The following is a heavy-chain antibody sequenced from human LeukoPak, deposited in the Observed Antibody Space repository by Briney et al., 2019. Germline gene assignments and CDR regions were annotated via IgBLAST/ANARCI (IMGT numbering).Heavy chain of an antibody. Sequence: GGSLRLSCAASGFTFSSYSMNWVRQAPGKGLEWVSYISSSSSTIYYADSVKGRFTISRDNAKNSLYLQMNSLRAEDTAVYYCARTHDRQWLVLHIDYWGQGTLVTVSS. V-gene: IGHV3-48*04. D-gene: IGHD6-19*01. CDR1: GFTFSSYS. CDR3: ARTHDRQWLVLHIDY. J-gene: IGHJ4*02. CDR2: ISSSSSTI.